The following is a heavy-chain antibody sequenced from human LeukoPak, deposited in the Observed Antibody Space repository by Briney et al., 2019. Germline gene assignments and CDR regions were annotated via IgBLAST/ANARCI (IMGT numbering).Heavy chain of an antibody. Sequence: GSLRLSCAASGFAFSSYAMSWVRQAPGKGLEWVSAIIGSGGSTYYADSVKGRFTISRDNSKNTLYLQMNSLRAEDTAVYYCARDGPVGATNLDYWGQGTLVTVSS. CDR1: GFAFSSYA. CDR3: ARDGPVGATNLDY. J-gene: IGHJ4*02. V-gene: IGHV3-23*01. CDR2: IIGSGGST. D-gene: IGHD1-26*01.